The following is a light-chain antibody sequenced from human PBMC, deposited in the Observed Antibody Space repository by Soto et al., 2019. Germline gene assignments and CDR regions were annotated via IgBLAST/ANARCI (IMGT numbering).Light chain of an antibody. CDR3: QQYNNWPS. Sequence: EIVLTQSPATLSVSPGERATLACRASQTVSRNLACYQQRPGQAPRLLIYDISNRAAGVPARFSGSGSETEFTLTIRNLQSEDFAVYFCQQYNNWPSFGQGTRLEIK. V-gene: IGKV3-15*01. CDR1: QTVSRN. CDR2: DIS. J-gene: IGKJ5*01.